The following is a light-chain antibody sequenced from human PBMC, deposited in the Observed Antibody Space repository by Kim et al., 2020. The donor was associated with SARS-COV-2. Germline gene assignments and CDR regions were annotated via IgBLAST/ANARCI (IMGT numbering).Light chain of an antibody. J-gene: IGLJ1*01. CDR3: QSYDSSLSGYV. Sequence: QRVTISCTGSRSNIGAGYDVNWYQQLPGTAPKLLIYGDSNRPSGVPDRFSGSKSGTSASLAITGLQAEDEADYYCQSYDSSLSGYVFGTGTKVTVL. V-gene: IGLV1-40*01. CDR2: GDS. CDR1: RSNIGAGYD.